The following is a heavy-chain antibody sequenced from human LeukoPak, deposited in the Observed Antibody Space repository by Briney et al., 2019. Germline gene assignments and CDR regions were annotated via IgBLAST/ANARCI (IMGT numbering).Heavy chain of an antibody. V-gene: IGHV3-21*01. CDR3: ARVPGRRADAFDI. CDR1: GFTFSSYS. D-gene: IGHD1-26*01. CDR2: ISSSSSYI. Sequence: PGGSLRLFCAASGFTFSSYSMKGVRQAPGKGLELVSSISSSSSYIYYADSVKDRFTIPRDNAKNSLYLQMTSLRAEDTAVYYCARVPGRRADAFDIWGQGTMVTVSS. J-gene: IGHJ3*02.